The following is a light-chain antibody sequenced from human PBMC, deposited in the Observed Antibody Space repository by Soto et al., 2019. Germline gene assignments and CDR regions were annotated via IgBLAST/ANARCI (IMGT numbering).Light chain of an antibody. Sequence: SYELTQPPSVSEAPGQTARVTCGGHNIGAKTVHWYQQKPGQAPVVVIYDDSDRPSGIPERFSGSNSGNTATLTISRVEAGDEADYYCQVWDSSGDHLYVFGTGTKSPS. J-gene: IGLJ1*01. CDR1: NIGAKT. V-gene: IGLV3-21*02. CDR3: QVWDSSGDHLYV. CDR2: DDS.